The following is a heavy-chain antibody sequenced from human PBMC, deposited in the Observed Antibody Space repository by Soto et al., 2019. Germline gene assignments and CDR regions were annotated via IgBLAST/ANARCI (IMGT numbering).Heavy chain of an antibody. CDR1: GGSISSSSYY. Sequence: PSETLSLTCTVSGGSISSSSYYWGWIRQPPGKGLEWIGSIYYSGSTYYNPSLKSRVTISVDTSKNQFSLKLSSVTAADTAVYYCARRGAAAGPGWFDPWGQGALVTVSS. D-gene: IGHD6-13*01. V-gene: IGHV4-39*01. J-gene: IGHJ5*02. CDR3: ARRGAAAGPGWFDP. CDR2: IYYSGST.